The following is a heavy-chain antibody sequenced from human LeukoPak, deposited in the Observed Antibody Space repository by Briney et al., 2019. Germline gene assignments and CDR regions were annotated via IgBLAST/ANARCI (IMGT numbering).Heavy chain of an antibody. CDR3: AKSSGVRYYDSSGYFDY. D-gene: IGHD3-22*01. CDR2: ISGSGGST. CDR1: GFTFSSYA. J-gene: IGHJ4*02. V-gene: IGHV3-23*01. Sequence: GGSLRLSCAASGFTFSSYAMSWVRQAPGKGLEWVSAISGSGGSTYYADSVRGRFTIPRDNSKNTLYLQMNSLRAEDTAVYYCAKSSGVRYYDSSGYFDYWGQGTLVTVSS.